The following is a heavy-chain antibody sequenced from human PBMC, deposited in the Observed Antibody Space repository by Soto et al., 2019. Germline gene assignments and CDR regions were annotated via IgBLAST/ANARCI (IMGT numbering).Heavy chain of an antibody. CDR3: LKNPGWGGYYFDY. CDR1: GFTFSSYA. V-gene: IGHV3-23*01. CDR2: ISGSGGST. Sequence: GGSLRLSCVASGFTFSSYAMSWVRQAPGKGLEWVSAISGSGGSTYYADSVKGRFTISRDNSKNTLYLQMNSLRAEETAVYYCLKNPGWGGYYFDYCGQVTLVTVS. D-gene: IGHD3-10*01. J-gene: IGHJ4*02.